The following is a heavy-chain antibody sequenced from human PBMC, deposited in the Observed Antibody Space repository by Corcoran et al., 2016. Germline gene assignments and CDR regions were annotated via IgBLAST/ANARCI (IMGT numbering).Heavy chain of an antibody. CDR3: ARVHPYYYYGMDV. CDR2: IYYSGST. Sequence: QLQLQESGPGLVKPSETLSLTCTVSGGSISSSSYYWGWIRQPPGKGLEWIGSIYYSGSTYYNPSHKSRVTISVDTSKNQFSLTLSSVTAADTAVYYCARVHPYYYYGMDVWGQGTTVTVSS. J-gene: IGHJ6*02. CDR1: GGSISSSSYY. V-gene: IGHV4-39*07.